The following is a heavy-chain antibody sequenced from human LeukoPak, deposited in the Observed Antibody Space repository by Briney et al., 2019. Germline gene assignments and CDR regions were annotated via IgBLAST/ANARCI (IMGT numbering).Heavy chain of an antibody. CDR3: ARDLPHDY. J-gene: IGHJ4*02. CDR2: INPHSGGT. V-gene: IGHV1-2*02. Sequence: PGGSLRLSCKTSGYTFNIFAITWVRQAPGPGLEWMGWINPHSGGTNYAQKFQGRVTMTRDTSISTAYMELSRLRSDDTAVYYCARDLPHDYWGQGTLVTVSS. CDR1: GYTFNIFA.